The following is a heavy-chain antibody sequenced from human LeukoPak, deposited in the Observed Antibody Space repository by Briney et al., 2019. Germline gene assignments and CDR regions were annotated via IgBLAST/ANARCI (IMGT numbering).Heavy chain of an antibody. CDR3: ARGWHYDSSGYGLDY. Sequence: PSETLSLTCAVYGGSFSGYYWSWIRQPPGKGLEWIGEINHSGSTNYNPSLKSRVTISVDTSKNQFSLKLSSVTAADTAVYHCARGWHYDSSGYGLDYWGQGTLVTVSS. J-gene: IGHJ4*02. CDR2: INHSGST. V-gene: IGHV4-34*01. CDR1: GGSFSGYY. D-gene: IGHD3-22*01.